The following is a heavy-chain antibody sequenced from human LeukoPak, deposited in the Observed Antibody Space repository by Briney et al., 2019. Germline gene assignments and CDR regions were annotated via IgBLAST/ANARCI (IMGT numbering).Heavy chain of an antibody. CDR1: GFTFSHYG. CDR2: ITYESAYI. J-gene: IGHJ4*02. CDR3: AREDDKYSRSSGGSDY. V-gene: IGHV3-21*01. D-gene: IGHD6-6*01. Sequence: GGSLRLSCAASGFTFSHYGMTWVRQAPGKGLEWVSSITYESAYIYYADSVKGRFTISRDNAKNLLYLQMNSLRAEDTAVYYCAREDDKYSRSSGGSDYWGQGTLVTVSS.